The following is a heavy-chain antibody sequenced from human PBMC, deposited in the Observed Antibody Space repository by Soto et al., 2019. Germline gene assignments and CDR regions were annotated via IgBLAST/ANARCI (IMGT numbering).Heavy chain of an antibody. CDR2: ISHDGSTI. J-gene: IGHJ2*01. CDR3: AKPVQEHRYHYDISYFAL. CDR1: GIIFSTYG. V-gene: IGHV3-30*18. D-gene: IGHD3-22*01. Sequence: QVQLVEAGGGVGQPGRSLRLSCAASGIIFSTYGLHWVRQAPGTGLEWVAVISHDGSTIYYPDSVTGRFTISRDNSKNTLFLQMSSLRAEDTAVYYCAKPVQEHRYHYDISYFALWGRGTLVTVSS.